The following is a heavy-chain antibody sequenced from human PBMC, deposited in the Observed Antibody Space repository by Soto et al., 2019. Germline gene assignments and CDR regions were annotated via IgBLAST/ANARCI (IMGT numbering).Heavy chain of an antibody. J-gene: IGHJ3*02. V-gene: IGHV3-23*01. Sequence: GGSLRLSCAASGFTFSSYAMSWVRQAPGKGLEWVSAISGSGGSTYYADSVKGRFTISRDNSKNTLYLQMNSLRAEDTAVYYCAKERGYLVVVPAGMGAFDIWGQGTMVTVSS. CDR3: AKERGYLVVVPAGMGAFDI. CDR1: GFTFSSYA. CDR2: ISGSGGST. D-gene: IGHD2-2*01.